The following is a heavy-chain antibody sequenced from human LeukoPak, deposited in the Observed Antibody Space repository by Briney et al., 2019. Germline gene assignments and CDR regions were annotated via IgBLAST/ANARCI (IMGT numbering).Heavy chain of an antibody. V-gene: IGHV4-34*01. CDR3: VRGPGVRGVIRAPWHNWFDP. J-gene: IGHJ5*02. D-gene: IGHD3-10*01. CDR2: INHSGST. Sequence: PSETLSLTCAVYGGSFSGYYWSWIRQPPGKGLEWIGEINHSGSTNYNPSLKSRVTISVDTSKNQFSLKLSSVTAADTAVYYCVRGPGVRGVIRAPWHNWFDPWGQGTLVTVSS. CDR1: GGSFSGYY.